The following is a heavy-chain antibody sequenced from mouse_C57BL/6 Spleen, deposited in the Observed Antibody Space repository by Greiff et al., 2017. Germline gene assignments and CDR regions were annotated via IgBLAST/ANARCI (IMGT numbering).Heavy chain of an antibody. CDR1: GYTFTDYY. J-gene: IGHJ4*01. D-gene: IGHD2-1*01. CDR3: ARYGNWRAMDY. V-gene: IGHV1-26*01. CDR2: INPNNGGT. Sequence: EVQLQQSGPELVKPGASVKISCKASGYTFTDYYMNWVKQSHGKSLEWIGDINPNNGGTSYNQKFKGKATLTVDKSSSTAYMELRSLTSEDSAVYYCARYGNWRAMDYWGQGTSVTVSS.